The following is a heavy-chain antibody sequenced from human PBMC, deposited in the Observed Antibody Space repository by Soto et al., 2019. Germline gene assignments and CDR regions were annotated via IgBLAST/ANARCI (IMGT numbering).Heavy chain of an antibody. J-gene: IGHJ4*02. V-gene: IGHV1-2*04. D-gene: IGHD6-19*01. CDR3: VTSRVSIAVAGETEYYFDY. CDR2: VNPNSGGT. Sequence: ASVKVTCKASGYTFTGYYIHWVRQAPGQGLEWMGWVNPNSGGTNYAQKFQGWVTMTRDTSISTAYMELSRLRSDDTAVYYCVTSRVSIAVAGETEYYFDYWGQGTLVTVSS. CDR1: GYTFTGYY.